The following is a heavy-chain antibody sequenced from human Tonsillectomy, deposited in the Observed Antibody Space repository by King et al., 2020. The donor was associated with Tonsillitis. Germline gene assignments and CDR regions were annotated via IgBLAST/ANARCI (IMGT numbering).Heavy chain of an antibody. V-gene: IGHV3-48*02. Sequence: VQLVESGGGLVQPGGSLRLSCAASGFTFSTYSMNWVRQAPGKGLEWISYIPRSGDPISYADSVKGRFTISRDDAKNSLYLQMNSLRDEDTAVYYCVRVLRSGNHDVHFAYWGQGTLVTVSS. CDR3: VRVLRSGNHDVHFAY. CDR2: IPRSGDPI. J-gene: IGHJ4*02. CDR1: GFTFSTYS. D-gene: IGHD2-15*01.